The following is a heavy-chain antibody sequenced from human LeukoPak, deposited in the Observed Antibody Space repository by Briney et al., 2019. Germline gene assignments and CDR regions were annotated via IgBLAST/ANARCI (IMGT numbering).Heavy chain of an antibody. J-gene: IGHJ4*02. D-gene: IGHD5-18*01. CDR3: AKGGDIPKVINDY. Sequence: PGGSLRLSCAASGFTFSSYGMHWVRQAPGKGLEWVAVISYDGSNKYYADSVKGRFTISRDNSKNTLYLQMNSLRVEDTAVYYCAKGGDIPKVINDYWGQGTLVTVSS. CDR2: ISYDGSNK. CDR1: GFTFSSYG. V-gene: IGHV3-30*18.